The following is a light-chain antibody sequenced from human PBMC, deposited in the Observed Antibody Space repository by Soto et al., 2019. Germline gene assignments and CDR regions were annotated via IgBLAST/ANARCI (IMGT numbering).Light chain of an antibody. J-gene: IGLJ2*01. CDR3: SSYAGSNTVV. V-gene: IGLV2-8*01. Sequence: QSVLTQPPSASGSPGQSVTISWTATSSDVGGYNYVSWYQQHPGKAPKLMIYEVSKRPSGVPDRFSGSKSGNTASLTVSGLQAEDEADYYCSSYAGSNTVVFGGGTKLTVL. CDR2: EVS. CDR1: SSDVGGYNY.